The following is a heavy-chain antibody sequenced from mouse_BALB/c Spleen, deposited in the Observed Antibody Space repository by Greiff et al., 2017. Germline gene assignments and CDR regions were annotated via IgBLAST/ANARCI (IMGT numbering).Heavy chain of an antibody. J-gene: IGHJ2*01. V-gene: IGHV5-6-4*01. D-gene: IGHD3-1*01. CDR3: TRGGLRDFDY. CDR1: GFTFSSYT. CDR2: ISSGGSYT. Sequence: DVKLVESGGGLVKPGGSLKLSCAASGFTFSSYTMSWVRQTPEKRLEWVATISSGGSYTYYPDSVKGRFTISRDNAKNTLYLQMSSLKSEDTAMYYCTRGGLRDFDYWGQGTTLTVSS.